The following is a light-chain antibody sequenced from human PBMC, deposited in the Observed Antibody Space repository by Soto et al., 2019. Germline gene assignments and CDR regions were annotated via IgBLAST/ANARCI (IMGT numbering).Light chain of an antibody. V-gene: IGKV3-20*01. CDR2: DIS. Sequence: EVVLTQSPGTLSLSPGERATLSCRASQSIARTYLAWYQQKPGQAPRLLIYDISTRATGIHDRFSASGSGTDFTLTISGLETEDFAVYYCQQYGYSPITFGQGTRLEIK. J-gene: IGKJ5*01. CDR3: QQYGYSPIT. CDR1: QSIARTY.